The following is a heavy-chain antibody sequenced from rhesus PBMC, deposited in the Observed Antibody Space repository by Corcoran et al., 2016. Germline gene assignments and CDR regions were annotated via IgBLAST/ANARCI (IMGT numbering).Heavy chain of an antibody. J-gene: IGHJ5-2*02. CDR1: GVSITTNY. V-gene: IGHV4-147*01. CDR2: ISGTSGST. CDR3: SRDAVSLDV. D-gene: IGHD5-24*01. Sequence: QVQLQASGPGLVKPSETLSLTCAVSGVSITTNYLTWIPQSPGKGLEWIGYISGTSGSTSYNPSLKNRVTISKDTSENQFSLRLNSATAADTAVYYCSRDAVSLDVWGRGLLVTVSS.